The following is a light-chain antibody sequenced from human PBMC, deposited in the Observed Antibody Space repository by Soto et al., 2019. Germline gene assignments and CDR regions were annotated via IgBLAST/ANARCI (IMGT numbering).Light chain of an antibody. V-gene: IGKV2-28*01. CDR3: MQALQTPIT. CDR1: QSLLHFNGYNY. Sequence: DIVMTQSPLSLPVTPGEAASISCRSSQSLLHFNGYNYLDWYLQKPGQSPQVLIYLGSNRASGVPDRFSGSGSGTDFTLKISRVEAEDVGVYYCMQALQTPITFGQGTRLEI. CDR2: LGS. J-gene: IGKJ5*01.